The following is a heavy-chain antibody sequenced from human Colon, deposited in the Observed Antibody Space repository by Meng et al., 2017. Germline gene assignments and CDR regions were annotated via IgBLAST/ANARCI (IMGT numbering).Heavy chain of an antibody. V-gene: IGHV1-2*07. Sequence: VWLVVGGEEIKKPGDAVEVSCKTTGYTFICFYMHWGRLAPGRGLEWVGWMNANSGGKNYEHNFRGRVTITRDTYISTVYLELSGLRSDDTAIYYCARDVTSGYLRTDSWGQGALVTVSS. CDR1: GYTFICFY. D-gene: IGHD3-22*01. CDR3: ARDVTSGYLRTDS. J-gene: IGHJ4*02. CDR2: MNANSGGK.